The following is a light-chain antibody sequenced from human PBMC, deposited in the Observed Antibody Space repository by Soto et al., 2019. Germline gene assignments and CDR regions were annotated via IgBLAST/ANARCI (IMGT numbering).Light chain of an antibody. J-gene: IGKJ1*01. V-gene: IGKV4-1*01. CDR2: WAS. CDR3: QQYYSPWT. CDR1: QSVLYSSNNKNY. Sequence: DIVMTQSPDSLAVSLGERATINCKSSQSVLYSSNNKNYLAWYQQKSGQPPKLLIYWASTRESGVPDRFNGSGSGTDFTLTISSLQAEDVAVYYCQQYYSPWTFGQGTKVEIK.